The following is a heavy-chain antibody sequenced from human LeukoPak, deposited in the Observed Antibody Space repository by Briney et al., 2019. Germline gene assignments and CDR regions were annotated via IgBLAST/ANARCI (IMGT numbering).Heavy chain of an antibody. CDR1: GFTFSSCE. CDR2: ISSSGSTI. V-gene: IGHV3-48*03. CDR3: ARDLSPELGTYYYDSSGHFGDAFDI. D-gene: IGHD3-22*01. J-gene: IGHJ3*02. Sequence: GGSLRLSCAASGFTFSSCEMNWVRQAPGKGLEWVSYISSSGSTIYYADSVKGRFTISRDNAKNSLYLQMNSLRAEDTAVYYCARDLSPELGTYYYDSSGHFGDAFDIWGQGTMVTVSS.